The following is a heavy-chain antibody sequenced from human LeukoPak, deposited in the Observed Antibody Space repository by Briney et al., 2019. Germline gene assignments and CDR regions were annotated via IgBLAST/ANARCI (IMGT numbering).Heavy chain of an antibody. CDR3: AKVSLGYCSGGSCYSFDY. V-gene: IGHV3-23*01. D-gene: IGHD2-15*01. J-gene: IGHJ4*02. Sequence: PGGSLRLSRAASGFTFDDYGMSWVRQAPGKGLEWVSAISGSGGSTYYADSVKGRFTISRGNSKNTLYLQMNSLRAEDTAVYYCAKVSLGYCSGGSCYSFDYWGQGTLVTVSS. CDR1: GFTFDDYG. CDR2: ISGSGGST.